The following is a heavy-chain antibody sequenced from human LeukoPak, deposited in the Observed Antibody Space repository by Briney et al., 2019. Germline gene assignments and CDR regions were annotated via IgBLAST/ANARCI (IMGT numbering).Heavy chain of an antibody. Sequence: SETLSLTXTVSGGSISSSSYYWGWIRQPPGKGLEWIGSIYYSGSTYYNPSLKSRVTISVDTSKNQFSLKLSSVTAADTAVYYCARAILAVSYFDYWGQGTLVTVSS. V-gene: IGHV4-39*07. CDR2: IYYSGST. CDR3: ARAILAVSYFDY. D-gene: IGHD6-19*01. CDR1: GGSISSSSYY. J-gene: IGHJ4*02.